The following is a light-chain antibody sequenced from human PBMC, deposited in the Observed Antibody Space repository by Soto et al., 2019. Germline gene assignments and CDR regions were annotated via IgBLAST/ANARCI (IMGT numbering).Light chain of an antibody. CDR3: QQYNNWPYIT. J-gene: IGKJ5*01. CDR2: DAS. Sequence: EIVLPQSPATLSLSPGDRATLSCRASQSVSSYLAWYQQKPGQAPRLLIYDASNRATGIPARFSGSGSGTEFTLTISSLQSEDFAVYYCQQYNNWPYITFGQGTRLEI. CDR1: QSVSSY. V-gene: IGKV3-11*01.